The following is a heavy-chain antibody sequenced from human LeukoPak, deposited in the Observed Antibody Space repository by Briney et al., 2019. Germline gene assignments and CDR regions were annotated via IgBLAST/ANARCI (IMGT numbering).Heavy chain of an antibody. CDR2: IGSSGGGI. CDR1: GFTFSTYT. J-gene: IGHJ4*02. CDR3: AIDPNWGTHS. D-gene: IGHD7-27*01. V-gene: IGHV3-23*01. Sequence: GGSLRLSCAASGFTFSTYTMYWVRHPPGKGLEWVSIIGSSGGGIHYADSVKGRFTISRDNSKNALYLQMNSLRVKDTAVYYCAIDPNWGTHSWGQGVLVTVSS.